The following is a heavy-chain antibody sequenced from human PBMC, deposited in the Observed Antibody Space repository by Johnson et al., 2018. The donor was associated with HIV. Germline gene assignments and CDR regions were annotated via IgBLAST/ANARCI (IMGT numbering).Heavy chain of an antibody. CDR1: GFTFSSYG. V-gene: IGHV3-30*18. CDR2: ISYDGSNK. D-gene: IGHD6-13*01. J-gene: IGHJ3*02. CDR3: AKEQQLYAFDI. Sequence: VQVVESGGGVVQPGRSLRLSCAASGFTFSSYGMHWVRQAPGKGLEWVAVISYDGSNKYYADSVKGRFTISRDNSKNTLYLQMNSLRSEDTAVYYCAKEQQLYAFDIWGQGTMATVSS.